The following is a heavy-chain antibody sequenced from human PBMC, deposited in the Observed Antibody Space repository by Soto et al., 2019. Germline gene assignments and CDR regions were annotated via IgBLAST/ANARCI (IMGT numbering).Heavy chain of an antibody. CDR3: ARSGSYGDYDY. CDR2: ISAYNGNT. D-gene: IGHD4-17*01. CDR1: GYTFTSYG. V-gene: IGHV1-18*01. J-gene: IGHJ4*02. Sequence: ASVKVSCKASGYTFTSYGISWVRQAPGQGLEWMGWISAYNGNTNYAQKLQGRVTITRDTSASTAYMELSSLRSEDTAVYYCARSGSYGDYDYWGQGTLVTVSS.